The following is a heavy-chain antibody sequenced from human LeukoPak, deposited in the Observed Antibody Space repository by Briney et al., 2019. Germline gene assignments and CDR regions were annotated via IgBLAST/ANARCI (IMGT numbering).Heavy chain of an antibody. Sequence: ASVKVSCKASGYTFTGYYMHWVRQAPGQGLEWMGWINPNSGGTNYAQKFQGRVTMTRDTSISTAYMELSRLRSDDTAVYYCARSYQHVAAHLDYWGQGTLVTVSS. CDR2: INPNSGGT. CDR3: ARSYQHVAAHLDY. D-gene: IGHD2-2*01. J-gene: IGHJ4*02. V-gene: IGHV1-2*02. CDR1: GYTFTGYY.